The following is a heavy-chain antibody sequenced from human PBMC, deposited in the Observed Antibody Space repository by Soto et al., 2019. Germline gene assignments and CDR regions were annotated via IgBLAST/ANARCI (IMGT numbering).Heavy chain of an antibody. D-gene: IGHD1-20*01. CDR3: ARDSGITGTTRHDYYYYYGMDV. J-gene: IGHJ6*02. V-gene: IGHV4-59*01. CDR2: IYYSGST. CDR1: GGSISSYY. Sequence: PSETLSLTCTVSGGSISSYYWSWIRQPPGKGLEWIGYIYYSGSTNYNPSLKSRVTISVDTSKNQFSLKLSSVTAADTAVYYCARDSGITGTTRHDYYYYYGMDVWGQGTTVTVSS.